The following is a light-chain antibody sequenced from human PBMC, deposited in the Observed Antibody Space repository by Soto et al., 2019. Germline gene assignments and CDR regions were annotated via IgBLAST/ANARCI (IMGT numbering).Light chain of an antibody. Sequence: EMVLTQSPGSLSLSPGERATLSCRASQSLSSSFLAWYQHKPGQAPRLLIYGASSRATAIPDRFSGSGSGTDFTLSISRLEPEDFAVYYCQQYGNSPPTFGGGTKVEIK. J-gene: IGKJ4*01. V-gene: IGKV3-20*01. CDR2: GAS. CDR1: QSLSSSF. CDR3: QQYGNSPPT.